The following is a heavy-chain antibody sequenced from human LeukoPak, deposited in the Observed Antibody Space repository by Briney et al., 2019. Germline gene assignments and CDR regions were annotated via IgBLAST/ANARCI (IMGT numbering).Heavy chain of an antibody. J-gene: IGHJ4*02. Sequence: GGSLRLSCAASGFTFSNYWMTWVRQAPGKGLEWVVNIKPDGSVGYYVDSVRGRFIISRDNAGNSLYLQMNSLRVEDTAVYYCTPNLVAAAGDHWGQGTLVIVSS. CDR1: GFTFSNYW. CDR3: TPNLVAAAGDH. CDR2: IKPDGSVG. D-gene: IGHD6-13*01. V-gene: IGHV3-7*01.